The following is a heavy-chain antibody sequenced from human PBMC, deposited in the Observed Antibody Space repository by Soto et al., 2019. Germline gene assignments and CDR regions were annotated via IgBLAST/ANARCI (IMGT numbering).Heavy chain of an antibody. J-gene: IGHJ4*02. CDR3: ARQQLVERGFDY. CDR1: GYTLTSYG. Sequence: ASVKVSCKASGYTLTSYGISWVRQAPGQRLEWMGWINADNGNTKYSQKFQGRVTITRDTSASTAYMELSSLRSEDTAVFYCARQQLVERGFDYWGQGALVTVSS. D-gene: IGHD6-6*01. V-gene: IGHV1-3*01. CDR2: INADNGNT.